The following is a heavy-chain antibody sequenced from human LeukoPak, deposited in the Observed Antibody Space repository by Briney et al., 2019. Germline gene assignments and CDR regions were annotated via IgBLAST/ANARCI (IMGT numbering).Heavy chain of an antibody. D-gene: IGHD3-9*01. CDR3: ARHETYYDALTGYYVPYFDF. CDR2: LDYSGST. Sequence: SETLSLTCTVSGGSISSSSDYWGWIRQPPGKGLEWIGSLDYSGSTYYNPSLMSRITISVDTSKNQFSLKLDSVTAADTAVYYCARHETYYDALTGYYVPYFDFWGQGTLVTVSS. CDR1: GGSISSSSDY. J-gene: IGHJ4*02. V-gene: IGHV4-39*01.